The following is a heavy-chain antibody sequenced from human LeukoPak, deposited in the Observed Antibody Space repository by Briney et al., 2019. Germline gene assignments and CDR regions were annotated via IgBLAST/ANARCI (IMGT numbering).Heavy chain of an antibody. CDR2: TYYRSKWYN. J-gene: IGHJ4*02. CDR1: GDSVSSNSAA. D-gene: IGHD5-12*01. Sequence: SQTLSLTCALSGDSVSSNSAAWNWVTQSPSRGLEWLGRTYYRSKWYNDSAVSVKSRITINPDTSKNQFSLKLNSVTPEDTAVYYCARVASGRDGYDRGDYYFDYWGQGTLVTVSS. V-gene: IGHV6-1*01. CDR3: ARVASGRDGYDRGDYYFDY.